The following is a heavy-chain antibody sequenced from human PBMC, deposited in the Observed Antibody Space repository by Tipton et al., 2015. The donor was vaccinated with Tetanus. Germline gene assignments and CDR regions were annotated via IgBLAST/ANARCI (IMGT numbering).Heavy chain of an antibody. Sequence: TLSLTCTVSGDSISSSYWSWIRQPPGKGLEWIGYIYIPESAKIYNPSFQSRVAISIDTSKSQLSMKLTSVTAADTAVYYCVRDGGSSGWLAYWGQGTLVTVSS. J-gene: IGHJ4*02. CDR3: VRDGGSSGWLAY. D-gene: IGHD6-19*01. CDR1: GDSISSSY. V-gene: IGHV4-4*08. CDR2: IYIPESA.